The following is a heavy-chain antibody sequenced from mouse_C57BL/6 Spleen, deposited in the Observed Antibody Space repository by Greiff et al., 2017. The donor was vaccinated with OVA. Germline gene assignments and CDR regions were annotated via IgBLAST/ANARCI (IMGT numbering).Heavy chain of an antibody. CDR1: GFTFSDYG. Sequence: VQLQQSGGGLVKPGGSLKLSCAASGFTFSDYGMHWVRQAPEKGLEWVAYISSGSSTIYYADTVKGRFTISRDNAKNTLFLQMTSLRSEDTAMYYCARPPYGYDRDWYFDVWGTGTTVTVSS. V-gene: IGHV5-17*01. CDR3: ARPPYGYDRDWYFDV. J-gene: IGHJ1*03. D-gene: IGHD2-2*01. CDR2: ISSGSSTI.